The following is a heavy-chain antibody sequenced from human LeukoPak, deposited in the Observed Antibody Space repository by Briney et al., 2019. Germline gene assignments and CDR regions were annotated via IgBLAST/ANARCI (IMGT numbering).Heavy chain of an antibody. J-gene: IGHJ5*02. Sequence: PGRSLRLSCAASGFTFSSYGMHWVRQAPGKGLEWVAVISYDGSNKYYADSVKGRFTISRDNSKNTLYLQMNSLRAADTAVYYCAKSSILDPWGQGTLVTVSS. CDR2: ISYDGSNK. CDR1: GFTFSSYG. D-gene: IGHD6-6*01. CDR3: AKSSILDP. V-gene: IGHV3-30*18.